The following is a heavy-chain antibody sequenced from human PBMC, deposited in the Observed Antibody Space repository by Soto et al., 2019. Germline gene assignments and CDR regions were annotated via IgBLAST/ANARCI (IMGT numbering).Heavy chain of an antibody. CDR1: GFTFSSYA. D-gene: IGHD4-17*01. Sequence: GGSLRLSCAASGFTFSSYAMSWVRQAPGKGLEWVSAISGSAGSTFYADSVKGRFTVSRDNSKNTLYLQMNSLRAEDTAVYYCARDLKPTGTRRDYYYYGMDVWGQGTTVTVSS. CDR2: ISGSAGST. J-gene: IGHJ6*02. CDR3: ARDLKPTGTRRDYYYYGMDV. V-gene: IGHV3-23*01.